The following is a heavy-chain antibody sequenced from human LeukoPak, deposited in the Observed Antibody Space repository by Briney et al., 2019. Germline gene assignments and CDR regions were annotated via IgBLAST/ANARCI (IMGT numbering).Heavy chain of an antibody. V-gene: IGHV4-34*01. CDR2: INDSGST. CDR3: ARRSMYSSSSGVNY. CDR1: SGPFGGYF. D-gene: IGHD6-6*01. Sequence: SETLSLTCAVFSGPFGGYFWSWIRQPPGKGLDWVGEINDSGSTNYNPSLKSRVTISVDTSKNQFSLKLSSATAADTAVYYCARRSMYSSSSGVNYWGPGTLVSVSS. J-gene: IGHJ4*02.